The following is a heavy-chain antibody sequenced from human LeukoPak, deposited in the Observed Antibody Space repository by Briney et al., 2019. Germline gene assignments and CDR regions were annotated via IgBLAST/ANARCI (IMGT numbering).Heavy chain of an antibody. J-gene: IGHJ5*02. D-gene: IGHD3-10*01. CDR1: GYTFTRYG. CDR3: ARVVGDGSGSRRFDP. Sequence: GASVKVSCKASGYTFTRYGISWVRQAPGQGLEWMGWIGAYNGNTNYAQKLQGRVTMTTDTSTSTAYMELRSLRSDDTAVYYCARVVGDGSGSRRFDPWGQGTLVTVSS. CDR2: IGAYNGNT. V-gene: IGHV1-18*01.